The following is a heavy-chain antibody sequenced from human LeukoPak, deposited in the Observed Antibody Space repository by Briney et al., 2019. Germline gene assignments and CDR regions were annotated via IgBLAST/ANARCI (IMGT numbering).Heavy chain of an antibody. Sequence: GGSLRLSCAASGFTFSSYWMHWVRQAPGKGLVWVSRINSDGSSTSYADSVKGRFTISRDNAKNTLYLQMNSLRAEDTAVYYCARDGPLRFLEWLLLDYWGQGTLVTVSS. CDR2: INSDGSST. CDR1: GFTFSSYW. V-gene: IGHV3-74*01. J-gene: IGHJ4*02. D-gene: IGHD3-3*01. CDR3: ARDGPLRFLEWLLLDY.